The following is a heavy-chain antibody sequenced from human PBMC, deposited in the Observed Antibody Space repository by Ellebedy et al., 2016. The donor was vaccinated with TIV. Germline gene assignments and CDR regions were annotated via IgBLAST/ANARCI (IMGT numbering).Heavy chain of an antibody. CDR3: ARGGYCSSTSCYRGLNWFDP. Sequence: SETLSLXXTVSGGSISSGGYYWRWTRQHPGKGLEWIGYIYYSGSTYYNPSLKSRVTISVDTSKNQFSLKLSSVTAADTAVYYCARGGYCSSTSCYRGLNWFDPWGQGTLVTVSS. D-gene: IGHD2-2*02. CDR2: IYYSGST. J-gene: IGHJ5*02. V-gene: IGHV4-31*03. CDR1: GGSISSGGYY.